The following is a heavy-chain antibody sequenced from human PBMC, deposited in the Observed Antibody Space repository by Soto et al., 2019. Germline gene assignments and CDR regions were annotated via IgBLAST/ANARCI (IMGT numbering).Heavy chain of an antibody. D-gene: IGHD3-3*01. V-gene: IGHV3-7*03. Sequence: GGSLRLSCAASGFTFSSYWMSWVRQAPGKGLEWVANIKQDGSEKYYVGSVKGRFTISRDNAKNSLYLQMNSLRAEDTAVYYCARDTPPYYDFWSGYRRTDYFDYWGQGTLVTVSS. CDR3: ARDTPPYYDFWSGYRRTDYFDY. CDR1: GFTFSSYW. J-gene: IGHJ4*02. CDR2: IKQDGSEK.